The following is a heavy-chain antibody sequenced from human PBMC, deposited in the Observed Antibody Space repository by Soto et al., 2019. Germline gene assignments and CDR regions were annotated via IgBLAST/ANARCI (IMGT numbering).Heavy chain of an antibody. V-gene: IGHV3-64*01. CDR3: ARRGYSGYEIDY. CDR2: ISSNGGST. CDR1: GFTFNIYA. D-gene: IGHD5-12*01. J-gene: IGHJ4*02. Sequence: PGGSLRLSCAASGFTFNIYAMSWVRQAPGKGLEYVSDISSNGGSTYYANAVKGRFTISRDNSKNTLYLQMGSLRAEDMAVYYCARRGYSGYEIDYWGQGTLVTVSS.